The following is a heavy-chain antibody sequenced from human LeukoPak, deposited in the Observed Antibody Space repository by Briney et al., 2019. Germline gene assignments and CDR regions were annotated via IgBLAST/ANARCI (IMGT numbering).Heavy chain of an antibody. Sequence: PSETLSLTCTVAGGSISSYYWSWIRQPPGKGLEWIGYIYYSGSTNYNPSLKSRVTISVDTSKNQFSLKLSSVTAADTAVYYCARPGYSYANDAFDIWGQGTMVTVSS. J-gene: IGHJ3*02. V-gene: IGHV4-59*08. CDR2: IYYSGST. CDR1: GGSISSYY. CDR3: ARPGYSYANDAFDI. D-gene: IGHD5-18*01.